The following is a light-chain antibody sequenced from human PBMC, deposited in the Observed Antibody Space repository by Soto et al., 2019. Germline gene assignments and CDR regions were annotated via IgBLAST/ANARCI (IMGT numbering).Light chain of an antibody. J-gene: IGKJ1*01. V-gene: IGKV1-5*01. CDR3: QQYSSFSPIT. CDR1: QSISTW. Sequence: DIQMTQSPSTLSASVGDRVAITCRASQSISTWLAWYQQKPGKGPELLIYDASSLESGVPSRFSGSGSGTEFTLTISSLQPDDFATYYCQQYSSFSPITFGQGTKMEIK. CDR2: DAS.